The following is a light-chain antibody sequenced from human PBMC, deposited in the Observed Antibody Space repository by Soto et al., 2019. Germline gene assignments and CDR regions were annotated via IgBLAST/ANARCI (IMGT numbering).Light chain of an antibody. CDR3: QYYGSPIT. V-gene: IGKV3-20*01. CDR1: QSVSSSY. Sequence: TQSRGTLSASQAERATPSCRASQSVSSSYLAWYQQKPGQAHRLLIYGASSRATGIPDRISGSGSATDFTLTSSRLAPEVSAVYYCQYYGSPITFGQGTQLEIK. J-gene: IGKJ2*01. CDR2: GAS.